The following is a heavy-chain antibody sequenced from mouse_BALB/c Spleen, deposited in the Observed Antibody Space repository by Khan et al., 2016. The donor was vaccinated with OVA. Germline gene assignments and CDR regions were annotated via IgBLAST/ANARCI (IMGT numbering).Heavy chain of an antibody. CDR3: ARTARIKY. J-gene: IGHJ2*01. Sequence: EVQLQESGPGLVKPSQSLSLTCTVTGYSITSGYGWNWIRQFPGNKLEWMGYISYSGSTNHNPSLKSRLSITRDTSKNEFFLQLNSVTTEDTATYYCARTARIKYWGQGTTLTVSS. CDR2: ISYSGST. CDR1: GYSITSGYG. V-gene: IGHV3-2*02. D-gene: IGHD1-2*01.